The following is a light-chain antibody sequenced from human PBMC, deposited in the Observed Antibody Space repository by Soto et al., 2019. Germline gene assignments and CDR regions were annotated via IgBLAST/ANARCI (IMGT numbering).Light chain of an antibody. V-gene: IGKV4-1*01. CDR1: QSVSYSSKHENY. CDR3: QQYYSNPLT. CDR2: WAS. J-gene: IGKJ4*01. Sequence: DIVMTQSPDSLAVSLGERATINCKSSQSVSYSSKHENYLAWYQQKPGQPPKLLIYWASTRESGVPDRFSGSGSRTDFTLTISSLQAEDVAVYYCQQYYSNPLTFGGGTKVEIK.